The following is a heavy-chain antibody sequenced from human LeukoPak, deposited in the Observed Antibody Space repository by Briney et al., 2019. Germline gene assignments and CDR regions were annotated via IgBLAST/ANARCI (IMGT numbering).Heavy chain of an antibody. CDR2: ISSSSSYI. CDR1: GFPFSSYS. CDR3: ARDNPRGAFDI. V-gene: IGHV3-21*01. Sequence: GSLRLSCAASGFPFSSYSMNWVRQAPGKGLEWVSSISSSSSYIYYADSVKGRFTISRDNAKNSLYVQMNSLKAEDTAVYYCARDNPRGAFDIWGQGTMVTVSS. J-gene: IGHJ3*02.